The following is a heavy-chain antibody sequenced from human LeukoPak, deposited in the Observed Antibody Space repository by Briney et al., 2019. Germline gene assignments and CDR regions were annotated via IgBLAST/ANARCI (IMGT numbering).Heavy chain of an antibody. J-gene: IGHJ5*01. V-gene: IGHV3-74*01. CDR1: GFTFSSYW. Sequence: LVGSLKLSCEASGFTFSSYWMHWVRQVPGKGLMWVSRIESNGLTLYADSVRDRFTISRDNGKSTIYLQMNSLRVDDTAIYYCAKAATYFYGSVTYDWFESWGQGTLVTVSS. D-gene: IGHD3-10*01. CDR2: IESNGLT. CDR3: AKAATYFYGSVTYDWFES.